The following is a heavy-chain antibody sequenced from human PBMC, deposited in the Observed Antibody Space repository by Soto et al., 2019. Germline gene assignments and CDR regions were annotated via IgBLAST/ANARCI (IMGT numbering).Heavy chain of an antibody. CDR1: GYTFTSYA. D-gene: IGHD3-22*01. V-gene: IGHV1-3*01. J-gene: IGHJ4*02. CDR3: ARPLYYYDSSGYYWP. Sequence: GASVKVSCKASGYTFTSYAMHWVRQAPGQRLEWMGWINAGNGNTKYSQKFQGRVTITADESTSTAYMELSSLRSEDTAVYYCARPLYYYDSSGYYWPWGQGTLVTVSS. CDR2: INAGNGNT.